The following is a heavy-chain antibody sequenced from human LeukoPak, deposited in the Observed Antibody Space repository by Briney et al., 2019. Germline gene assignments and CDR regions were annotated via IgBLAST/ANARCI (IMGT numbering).Heavy chain of an antibody. V-gene: IGHV4-61*01. D-gene: IGHD2-15*01. CDR3: ARGVVVAATAIWFDP. Sequence: SETLSLTCTVSGGSVSSGSYYWSWIRQPPGKGLEWIGYIYYSGSINYNPSLKSRVTISVDTSKNQFSLKLSSVTAADTAVYYCARGVVVAATAIWFDPWGQGTLVTVSS. J-gene: IGHJ5*02. CDR1: GGSVSSGSYY. CDR2: IYYSGSI.